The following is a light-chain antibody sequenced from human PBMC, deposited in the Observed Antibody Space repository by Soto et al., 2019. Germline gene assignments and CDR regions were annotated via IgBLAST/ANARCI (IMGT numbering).Light chain of an antibody. CDR1: SNDVGSYNL. J-gene: IGLJ2*01. CDR3: CSYAGSSTL. Sequence: QSALTQPASVSGSPGQSITISCTGTSNDVGSYNLVSWYQQHPGKAPKLMIYEGSKRPSGVSNRFSGSKSGNTASLTISGLQAEDEADYYCCSYAGSSTLFGGGTKLTVL. CDR2: EGS. V-gene: IGLV2-23*01.